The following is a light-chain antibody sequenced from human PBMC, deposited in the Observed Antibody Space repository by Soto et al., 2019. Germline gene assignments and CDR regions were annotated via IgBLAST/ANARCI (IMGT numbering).Light chain of an antibody. J-gene: IGKJ5*01. CDR1: QSVSSN. V-gene: IGKV3-15*01. CDR3: QQYNNWPPIT. Sequence: EIVMTQSTATLSVSPGEGAALSCRASQSVSSNFAWYQQKPGQAPRLLIYGASTRATGIPARFSGSGSGTEFTLTISSLQSEDFAVYYCQQYNNWPPITFGQGTRLEIK. CDR2: GAS.